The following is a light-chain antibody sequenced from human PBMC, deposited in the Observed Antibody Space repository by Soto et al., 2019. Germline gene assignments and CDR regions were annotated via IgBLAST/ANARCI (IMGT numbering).Light chain of an antibody. CDR1: SSNIGAGYD. Sequence: QSVLTQPPSVSGAPGQRVTISCTGSSSNIGAGYDVHWYQQLPGTAPKLLIYANTNRPSGVPDRISGSKSGTSGSLAITGLQADDEADYYCQSYDSSLTLSVFGTGTKLTVL. V-gene: IGLV1-40*01. J-gene: IGLJ1*01. CDR2: ANT. CDR3: QSYDSSLTLSV.